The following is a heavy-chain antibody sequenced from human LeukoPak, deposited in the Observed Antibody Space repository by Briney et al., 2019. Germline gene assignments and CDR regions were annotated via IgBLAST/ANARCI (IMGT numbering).Heavy chain of an antibody. V-gene: IGHV4-59*01. D-gene: IGHD4-17*01. Sequence: PSETLSLTCTVSDDSISDYYRGWIRQPPGKGLEWIGYIYYTGSTTYNPSLKGRVTISVDTSKNQFSLKLRSVTAADTAVYYCARDYGDIPPDWYYDLWGRGTLVTVSS. J-gene: IGHJ2*01. CDR1: DDSISDYY. CDR3: ARDYGDIPPDWYYDL. CDR2: IYYTGST.